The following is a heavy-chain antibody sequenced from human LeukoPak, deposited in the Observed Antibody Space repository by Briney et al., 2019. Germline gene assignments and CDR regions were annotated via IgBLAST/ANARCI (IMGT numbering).Heavy chain of an antibody. Sequence: SETLSLTCAVYGGSFSGYYWSWIRQPPGKGLEWIASIYYSGTTYDNPSLKSRDTISVDTSKNQFSLNLSSATAADTAVYFCARHSRGLGSGASFDYWGQGTLVTVSS. CDR3: ARHSRGLGSGASFDY. J-gene: IGHJ4*02. CDR1: GGSFSGYY. V-gene: IGHV4-34*11. D-gene: IGHD6-19*01. CDR2: IYYSGTT.